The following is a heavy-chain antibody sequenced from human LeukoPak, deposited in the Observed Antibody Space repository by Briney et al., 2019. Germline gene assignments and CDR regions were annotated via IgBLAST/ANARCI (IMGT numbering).Heavy chain of an antibody. Sequence: ASVKVSCKPSGCTFTSYGINWVRQAPGQGLEWMGWIRVYNGDTNYAQKFKGRVTMTTDTSTNTAYMELRSLGSDDTAVYYCARGGSRVTTINILDYWGQGTLVTVSS. V-gene: IGHV1-18*01. CDR1: GCTFTSYG. D-gene: IGHD5-24*01. CDR2: IRVYNGDT. CDR3: ARGGSRVTTINILDY. J-gene: IGHJ4*02.